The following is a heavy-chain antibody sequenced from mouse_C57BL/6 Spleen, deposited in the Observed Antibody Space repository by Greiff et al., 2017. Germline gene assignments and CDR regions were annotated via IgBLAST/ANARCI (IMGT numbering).Heavy chain of an antibody. CDR1: GFTFSSYA. D-gene: IGHD2-4*01. CDR2: ISDGGSYT. Sequence: EVKVVESGGGLVKPGGSLKLSCAASGFTFSSYAMSWVRQTPEKRLEWVATISDGGSYTYYPDNVKGRFTISRDNAKNNLYLQMSHLKSEDTSMYYCAREGLRGFAYWGQGTLVTVSA. J-gene: IGHJ3*01. CDR3: AREGLRGFAY. V-gene: IGHV5-4*01.